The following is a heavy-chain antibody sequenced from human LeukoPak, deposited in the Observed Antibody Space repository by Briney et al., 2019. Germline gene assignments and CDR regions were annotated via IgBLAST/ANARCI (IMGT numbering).Heavy chain of an antibody. Sequence: CLRLSSAASGFTLSSYEMNCVRQAPGPGLKWVPYISSSGSTIYYAETVKARFTISRAKAKNSMYSPMNSPIAEHTTVQCFARTGFHSGGWYYFDYWGQGALVTVSS. CDR3: ARTGFHSGGWYYFDY. D-gene: IGHD6-19*01. J-gene: IGHJ4*02. CDR2: ISSSGSTI. V-gene: IGHV3-48*03. CDR1: GFTLSSYE.